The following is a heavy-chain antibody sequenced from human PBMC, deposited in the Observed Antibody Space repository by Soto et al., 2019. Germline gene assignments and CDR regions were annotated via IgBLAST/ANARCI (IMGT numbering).Heavy chain of an antibody. CDR3: ARWGYCSSTSCYGLYGMDV. D-gene: IGHD2-2*01. Sequence: QVQLVQSGAEVKKPGASVKVSCKASGYTFTSYGISWVRQAPGQGLEWMGWISAYNGNTNYAQKLQGRVTMTTDTSTSTAYMALRSLRSDDTAVYYCARWGYCSSTSCYGLYGMDVWGQGTTVTVSS. CDR2: ISAYNGNT. V-gene: IGHV1-18*01. J-gene: IGHJ6*02. CDR1: GYTFTSYG.